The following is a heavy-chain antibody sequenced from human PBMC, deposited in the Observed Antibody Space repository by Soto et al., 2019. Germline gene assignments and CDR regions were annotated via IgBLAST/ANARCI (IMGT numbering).Heavy chain of an antibody. CDR3: AKDLTIFGVVIIYYYYGMDV. CDR2: ISYDGSNK. D-gene: IGHD3-3*01. CDR1: GFTFSSYG. V-gene: IGHV3-30*18. J-gene: IGHJ6*02. Sequence: QVQLVESGGGVVQPGRSLRLSCAASGFTFSSYGMHWVRQAPGKGLEWVAVISYDGSNKYYADSVKGRFTISRDNSKNTLYLQMNSLRAEETAVYYCAKDLTIFGVVIIYYYYGMDVWGQGTTVTVSS.